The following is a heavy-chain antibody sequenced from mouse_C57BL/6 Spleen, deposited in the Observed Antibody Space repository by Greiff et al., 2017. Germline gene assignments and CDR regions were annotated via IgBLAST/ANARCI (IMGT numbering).Heavy chain of an antibody. J-gene: IGHJ1*03. CDR1: GYTFTSYW. D-gene: IGHD2-4*01. Sequence: VQLQQPGTELVKPWASVKLSCKASGYTFTSYWMPWVKQRPGQGLEWIGHINTSNGGTNYNEKFKSKATLTVDKSSSTAYMQLSSLTSEDSAVYNCAREGGYYDYEYFDVWGRGTTVTVSS. CDR2: INTSNGGT. CDR3: AREGGYYDYEYFDV. V-gene: IGHV1-53*01.